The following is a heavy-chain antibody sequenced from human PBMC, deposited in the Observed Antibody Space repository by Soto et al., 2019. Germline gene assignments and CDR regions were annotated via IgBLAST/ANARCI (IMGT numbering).Heavy chain of an antibody. CDR2: IWYDGSNK. CDR1: GFTFSSYG. CDR3: ARGLGPLDY. Sequence: QVQLVESGGGVVQPGRSLRLSCAASGFTFSSYGMHWVRQAPGKGLEWVAVIWYDGSNKYYADSVKGRFTISRDNSKNTLYLQMNSLRAEATAVYYCARGLGPLDYWGQGTLVTVSS. V-gene: IGHV3-33*01. J-gene: IGHJ4*02. D-gene: IGHD6-6*01.